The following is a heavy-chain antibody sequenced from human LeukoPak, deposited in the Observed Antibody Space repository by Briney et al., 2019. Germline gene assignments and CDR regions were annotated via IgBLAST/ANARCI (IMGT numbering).Heavy chain of an antibody. CDR2: INQDGSEK. CDR3: ARTQYYDILTGYFDY. V-gene: IGHV3-7*01. CDR1: GFTFSSYW. J-gene: IGHJ4*02. D-gene: IGHD3-9*01. Sequence: GGSLRLSCAASGFTFSSYWMSWVRQAPGKGLERVANINQDGSEKYYVDSVKGRFTISRDNAKNSLYLQMNSLRAEETAVVYCARTQYYDILTGYFDYWGQGTLVTVSS.